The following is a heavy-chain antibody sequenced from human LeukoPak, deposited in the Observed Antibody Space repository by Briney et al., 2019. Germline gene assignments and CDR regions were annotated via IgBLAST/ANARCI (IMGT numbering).Heavy chain of an antibody. D-gene: IGHD2-2*01. CDR2: INHSGST. V-gene: IGHV4-39*07. CDR3: ARAYCSSTSCPH. Sequence: SETLSLTCTVSGGSFRSSSYYWGWIRQPPGKGLEWIGEINHSGSTNYNPSLKSRVTISVDTSKNQFSLKLSSVTAADTAVYYCARAYCSSTSCPHWGQGTLVTVSS. CDR1: GGSFRSSSYY. J-gene: IGHJ4*02.